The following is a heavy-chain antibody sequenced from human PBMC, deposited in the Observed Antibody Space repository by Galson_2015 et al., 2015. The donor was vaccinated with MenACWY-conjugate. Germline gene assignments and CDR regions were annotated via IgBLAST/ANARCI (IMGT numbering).Heavy chain of an antibody. J-gene: IGHJ4*02. Sequence: SLRLSCAASGFTFTSIWMSWVRQAPGKGLEWLANVNEIGDVKFYAASVKGRFSVARDNTKNSVYLQLSRLRAEDTAVYYCATSAAAPGNDWGPGTLVTVS. CDR3: ATSAAAPGND. V-gene: IGHV3-7*03. CDR2: VNEIGDVK. D-gene: IGHD4-23*01. CDR1: GFTFTSIW.